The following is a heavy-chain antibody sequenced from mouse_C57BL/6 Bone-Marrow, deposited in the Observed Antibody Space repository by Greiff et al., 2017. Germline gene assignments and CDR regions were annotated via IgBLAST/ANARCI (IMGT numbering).Heavy chain of an antibody. D-gene: IGHD2-3*01. J-gene: IGHJ2*01. V-gene: IGHV5-6*01. CDR3: ARHGFYVGNFDY. CDR2: ISSGGSYT. CDR1: GFTFSSYG. Sequence: EVQRVESGGDLVKPGGSLKLSCAASGFTFSSYGMSWVRQTPDKRLEWVATISSGGSYTYYPDSVKGRFTISRDNAKNTLYLQMSSLKSEDTAMYYCARHGFYVGNFDYWGQGTTLTVSS.